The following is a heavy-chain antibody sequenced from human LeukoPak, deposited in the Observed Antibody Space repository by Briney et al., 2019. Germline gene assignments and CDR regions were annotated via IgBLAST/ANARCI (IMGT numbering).Heavy chain of an antibody. Sequence: PGGSLRLSCAASGFTFSSYAMSWVRQAPGKGLEWVSAISGSGGSTYYADSVKGRFTISRDNSKNTLYLQMNSLGAEDTAVYYCAKPTSPTTVTPYYYYGMDVWGQGTTVTVSS. CDR1: GFTFSSYA. J-gene: IGHJ6*02. D-gene: IGHD4-11*01. CDR2: ISGSGGST. V-gene: IGHV3-23*01. CDR3: AKPTSPTTVTPYYYYGMDV.